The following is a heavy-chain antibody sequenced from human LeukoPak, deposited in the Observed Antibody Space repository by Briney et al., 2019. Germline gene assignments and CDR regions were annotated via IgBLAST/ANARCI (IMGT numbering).Heavy chain of an antibody. CDR2: FSGSGGST. J-gene: IGHJ6*02. CDR3: ATDRSSPVWPQLRYYGMGV. CDR1: GLTFSSHA. V-gene: IGHV3-23*01. D-gene: IGHD1-1*01. Sequence: GGSLILSCAAYGLTFSSHASSTVRQAPGKGLEWVSAFSGSGGSTSYAGSVKDRFTISRDNSMNALYLKMNGLTADDRAVYYFATDRSSPVWPQLRYYGMGVWGQGTTVTVSS.